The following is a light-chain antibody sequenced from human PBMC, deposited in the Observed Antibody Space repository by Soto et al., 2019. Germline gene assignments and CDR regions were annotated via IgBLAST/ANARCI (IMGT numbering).Light chain of an antibody. V-gene: IGKV1-5*01. J-gene: IGKJ1*01. Sequence: DIQMTKAQSSVSASVGARVTITCRASQGISSWLAWYQHKPGKAPKLLIYDASSLESGVPSRFSGSGSGTEFTLTISSLQPDDFATYYCQQYNSYSGTFGQGTKVDNK. CDR3: QQYNSYSGT. CDR2: DAS. CDR1: QGISSW.